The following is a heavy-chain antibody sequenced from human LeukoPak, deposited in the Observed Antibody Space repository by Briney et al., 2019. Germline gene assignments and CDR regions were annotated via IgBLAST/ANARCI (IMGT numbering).Heavy chain of an antibody. Sequence: PSETLSLTCTVSGGSISSGGYYWSWIRQPAGKGLEWIGRIYTSGSTNYNPSLKSRVTMSVDTSKNQFSLKLSSVTAADTAVYYCAREIHPSPYYYYYMDVWGKGTTVTVSS. CDR1: GGSISSGGYY. CDR2: IYTSGST. V-gene: IGHV4-61*02. CDR3: AREIHPSPYYYYYMDV. D-gene: IGHD6-6*01. J-gene: IGHJ6*03.